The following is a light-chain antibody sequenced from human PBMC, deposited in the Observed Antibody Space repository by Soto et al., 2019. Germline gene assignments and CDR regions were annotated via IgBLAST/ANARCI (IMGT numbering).Light chain of an antibody. J-gene: IGKJ1*01. V-gene: IGKV3-20*01. Sequence: EIVLTQSAATLSLSLGERATLSCRASQTVGGRYLAWFQQKPGQTPRLLIYGASTRAAGVPDRFSGSGSGTDFPLTINRLEPEDFAVYYCLQYVSSPWTFGQGTKVEV. CDR1: QTVGGRY. CDR2: GAS. CDR3: LQYVSSPWT.